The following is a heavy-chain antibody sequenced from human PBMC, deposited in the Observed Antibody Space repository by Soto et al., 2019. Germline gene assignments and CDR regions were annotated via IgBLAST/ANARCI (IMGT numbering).Heavy chain of an antibody. D-gene: IGHD4-4*01. CDR3: AHSLAASKSADHGTINSFAY. V-gene: IGHV2-5*02. CDR2: IYWDAAK. CDR1: GFSLSTSGVG. Sequence: QITLTESGPTLVKPTHTVTLTSTFSGFSLSTSGVGVGWLRQPPAKALAWLALIYWDAAKRSSPSLKSRLTTSKDTSKNQEVLTMTNMYPVETATYYCAHSLAASKSADHGTINSFAYWGQGALVTVSS. J-gene: IGHJ4*02.